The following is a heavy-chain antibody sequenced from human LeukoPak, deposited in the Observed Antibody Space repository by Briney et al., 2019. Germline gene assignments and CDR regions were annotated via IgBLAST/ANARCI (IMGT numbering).Heavy chain of an antibody. D-gene: IGHD3-16*02. CDR1: EFTFSMFA. V-gene: IGHV3-33*07. Sequence: PGGSLRLSCAASEFTFSMFAMSWVRQAPGKGLEWVAVIWYDGSNKYYADSVKGRFTISRDNSKNTLYLQMNSLRAKDTAVYYCARGSRAITFGGVIADWGQGTLVTVSS. CDR3: ARGSRAITFGGVIAD. J-gene: IGHJ4*02. CDR2: IWYDGSNK.